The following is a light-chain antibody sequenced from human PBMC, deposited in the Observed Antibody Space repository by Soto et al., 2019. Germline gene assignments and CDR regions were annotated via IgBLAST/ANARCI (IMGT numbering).Light chain of an antibody. V-gene: IGKV3-11*01. Sequence: EIVLTQSPATLSLSPWERATRSCRASQSVSSYLAWYQQKPGQAPRLLIYDASNRATGIPARFSGSVSGTDFTLTISSLYPEDFAVYYCQQRSNWPWTFGQGTKVDIK. CDR3: QQRSNWPWT. J-gene: IGKJ1*01. CDR1: QSVSSY. CDR2: DAS.